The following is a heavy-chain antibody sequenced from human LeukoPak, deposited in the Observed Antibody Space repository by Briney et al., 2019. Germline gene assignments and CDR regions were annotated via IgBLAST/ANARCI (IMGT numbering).Heavy chain of an antibody. CDR3: AKRGVVIRGLLVIGYHQEAYHYDF. CDR1: GISLSNYA. J-gene: IGHJ4*02. V-gene: IGHV3-23*01. CDR2: ISERGGST. Sequence: QPGGSLRLSCVVSGISLSNYAMPWVRQAPGKGLEWVSYISERGGSTTYADSVKGRFTISRDTSLNTLYLQMNNLRAEDTAVYFCAKRGVVIRGLLVIGYHQEAYHYDFWGQGVLVTVSS. D-gene: IGHD3-10*01.